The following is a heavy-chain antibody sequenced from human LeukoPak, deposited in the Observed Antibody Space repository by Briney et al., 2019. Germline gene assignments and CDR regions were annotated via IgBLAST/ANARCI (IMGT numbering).Heavy chain of an antibody. V-gene: IGHV4-59*01. CDR3: ARVSAVAGTRLFDY. CDR1: GGSISNYY. CDR2: IYSSGTT. D-gene: IGHD6-19*01. J-gene: IGHJ4*02. Sequence: SETLSPTCTVSGGSISNYYWNWIRQPPGKGLEWIGFIYSSGTTNYNPSLKSRVTISLDTSKNQFSLKLTSVTAADTAVYYCARVSAVAGTRLFDYWGQGTLVTVSS.